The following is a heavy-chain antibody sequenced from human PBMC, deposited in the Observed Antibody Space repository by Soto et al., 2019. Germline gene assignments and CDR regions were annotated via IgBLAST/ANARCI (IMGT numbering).Heavy chain of an antibody. V-gene: IGHV1-8*01. J-gene: IGHJ6*03. CDR1: GYTFTSYD. CDR2: MNPNRGNT. D-gene: IGHD3-10*01. CDR3: ARGSGIGYYYYMDV. Sequence: QVQLVQSGAEVKKPGASVKVSCKASGYTFTSYDINWVRQATGQGLEWMGWMNPNRGNTGYAQKDQGRVTMTRNTSISTAYMELSSLRSEDAAVYYWARGSGIGYYYYMDVWGKGTTVTVSS.